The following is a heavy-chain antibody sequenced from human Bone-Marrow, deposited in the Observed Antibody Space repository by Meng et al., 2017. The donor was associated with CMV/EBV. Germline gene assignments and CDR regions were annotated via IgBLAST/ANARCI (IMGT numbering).Heavy chain of an antibody. CDR1: GGSISSGGYY. CDR3: AREVNYDFWSGYYKSWYFDL. CDR2: IYYSGST. Sequence: SETLSLTCTVSGGSISSGGYYWSWIRQHPGKGLEWIGYIYYSGSTYYNPSLKSRVTISVDTSKNQFSLKLSSVTAADTAVYYCAREVNYDFWSGYYKSWYFDLWGRGTLVTVSS. D-gene: IGHD3-3*01. J-gene: IGHJ2*01. V-gene: IGHV4-31*03.